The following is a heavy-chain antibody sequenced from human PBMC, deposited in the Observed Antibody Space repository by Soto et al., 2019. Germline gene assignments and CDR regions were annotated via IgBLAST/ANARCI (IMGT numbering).Heavy chain of an antibody. D-gene: IGHD6-13*01. CDR1: GGSISSYY. CDR3: ARDPNGRGSSSWYAFDY. Sequence: PSETLSLTCTVSGGSISSYYWSWIRQPAGKGLGWIGRIYTSGSTNYNPSLKSRVTMSVDTSKNQFSLKLSSVTAADTAVYYCARDPNGRGSSSWYAFDYWGQGTLVTVSS. J-gene: IGHJ4*02. V-gene: IGHV4-4*07. CDR2: IYTSGST.